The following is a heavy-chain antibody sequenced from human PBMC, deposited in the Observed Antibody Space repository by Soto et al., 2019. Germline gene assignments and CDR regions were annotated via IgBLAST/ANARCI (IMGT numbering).Heavy chain of an antibody. J-gene: IGHJ4*02. CDR3: AHRVLRTVFGLVTPTAIYFDF. D-gene: IGHD3-3*01. CDR2: IYWDDDK. CDR1: GFSLTTSGVG. V-gene: IGHV2-5*02. Sequence: QITLNESGPTQVKPRQTLTLTCTFSGFSLTTSGVGVGWIRQSPGKAPEWLALIYWDDDKRYSPSLKSRHTITKDTSKTRVVLTMADLYPADTATYYCAHRVLRTVFGLVTPTAIYFDFWGQGTPVAVSS.